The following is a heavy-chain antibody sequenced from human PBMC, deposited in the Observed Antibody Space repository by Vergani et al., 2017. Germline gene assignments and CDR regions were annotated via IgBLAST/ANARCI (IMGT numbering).Heavy chain of an antibody. CDR1: GFSFSSHA. Sequence: QVQLAESGGGRVQPGRSLRLSCAASGFSFSSHAIHWVRQAPGKGLEWVAVISNDGSKKYYADSVKGRFTISRDNSNNTLDLQMNSLRTQDTAVYYCARDLRLLYNRFDPWGQGTLVTVSS. V-gene: IGHV3-30*03. CDR3: ARDLRLLYNRFDP. CDR2: ISNDGSKK. J-gene: IGHJ5*02. D-gene: IGHD1-14*01.